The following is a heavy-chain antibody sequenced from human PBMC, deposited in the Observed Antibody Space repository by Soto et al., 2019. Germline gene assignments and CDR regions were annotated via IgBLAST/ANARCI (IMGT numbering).Heavy chain of an antibody. CDR3: ARDLSPPGEFFYDAFDV. V-gene: IGHV3-7*04. D-gene: IGHD2-21*01. Sequence: EVQLVESGGGLVQPGESLRLSCAASGFTFSAFWMTWLRQAPRKGLEWVANIKRDGTVTHYGDSVEGRCTLSRDKAQNSLFLQLNSLRPEDTAMYYCARDLSPPGEFFYDAFDVWGQGTFVTVSS. CDR2: IKRDGTVT. CDR1: GFTFSAFW. J-gene: IGHJ3*01.